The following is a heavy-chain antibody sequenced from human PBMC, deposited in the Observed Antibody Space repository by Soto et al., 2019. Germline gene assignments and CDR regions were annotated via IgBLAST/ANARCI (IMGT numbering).Heavy chain of an antibody. CDR3: AKDISSSSRFAPFDY. CDR2: ISWNSGSI. D-gene: IGHD6-6*01. CDR1: GFTFDDYA. Sequence: EVQLVESGGGLVQPGRSLRLSCAASGFTFDDYAMHWVRQAPGKGLEWVSGISWNSGSIGYADSVKGRFTISRDNAKNSLYLQMNSLRAEDTALYYCAKDISSSSRFAPFDYWGQGTLVTVSS. V-gene: IGHV3-9*01. J-gene: IGHJ4*02.